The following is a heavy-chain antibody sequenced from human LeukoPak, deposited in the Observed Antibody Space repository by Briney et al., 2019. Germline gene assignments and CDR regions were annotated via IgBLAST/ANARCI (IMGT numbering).Heavy chain of an antibody. V-gene: IGHV1-69*04. J-gene: IGHJ6*02. Sequence: ASVKVSCKTSGSTFSSSAITWVRQAPGQGLEWMGRIIPVLNITTYAQKFQGSVTITADTSTSTVYMELSSLRSEETAVYYCARDQGLTAPPPYGLDVWGQGTTVIVSS. D-gene: IGHD5-18*01. CDR2: IIPVLNIT. CDR1: GSTFSSSA. CDR3: ARDQGLTAPPPYGLDV.